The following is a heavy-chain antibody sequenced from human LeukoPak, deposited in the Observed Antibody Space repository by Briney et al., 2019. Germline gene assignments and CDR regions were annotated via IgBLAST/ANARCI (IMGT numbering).Heavy chain of an antibody. V-gene: IGHV4-59*01. J-gene: IGHJ4*02. Sequence: PSETLPLTCTVSGGSINGYYWSWIRQPPGKGLEWIGYVYYSASTNYNPSLKRRVTISVDTSKKQFSLRLSSVTAAETAVYYCARGIMTTVPIFDYWGQGILVTVSS. CDR1: GGSINGYY. CDR2: VYYSAST. CDR3: ARGIMTTVPIFDY. D-gene: IGHD4-17*01.